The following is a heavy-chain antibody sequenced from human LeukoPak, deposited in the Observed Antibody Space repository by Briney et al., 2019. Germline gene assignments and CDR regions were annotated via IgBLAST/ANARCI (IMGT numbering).Heavy chain of an antibody. V-gene: IGHV3-74*01. J-gene: IGHJ4*02. CDR3: ARDVSHTFDY. Sequence: GGSLRLSCAASGFAFSSSWMLWVRQAPGKGLVWVSRINSDGTYTNYADSVKGRFTISRDNAKNTLYLQMNSLRAEDTAVYYCARDVSHTFDYWGQGTLVTVSS. CDR1: GFAFSSSW. CDR2: INSDGTYT. D-gene: IGHD2/OR15-2a*01.